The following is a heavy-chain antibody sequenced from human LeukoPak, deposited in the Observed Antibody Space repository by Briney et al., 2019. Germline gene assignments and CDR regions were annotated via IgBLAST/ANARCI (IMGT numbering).Heavy chain of an antibody. V-gene: IGHV4-34*01. CDR1: GGSFSGYY. D-gene: IGHD3-16*02. Sequence: SETLSLTCAVYGGSFSGYYWSWIRQPPGKGLEWIGEINHSGSTNYNPSLKSRVTISVDTSKNQFSLKLSSVTAADTAVYYCARQDYYDYVWGSYRLPQAFDYWGQGTLVTVSS. J-gene: IGHJ4*02. CDR2: INHSGST. CDR3: ARQDYYDYVWGSYRLPQAFDY.